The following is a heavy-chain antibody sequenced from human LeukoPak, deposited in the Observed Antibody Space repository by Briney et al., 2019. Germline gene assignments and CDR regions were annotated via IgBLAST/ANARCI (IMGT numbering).Heavy chain of an antibody. D-gene: IGHD3-22*01. V-gene: IGHV1-2*02. Sequence: ASVKVSCKASGYTFTGYYMHWVRQAPGQGLEWMGWINPNSGGTNYAQKFQGRVTMTRDTSISTAYMELSRLRSDDTAVYYCAAATDYYDSSGESAFDIWGQGTMVTVSS. J-gene: IGHJ3*02. CDR2: INPNSGGT. CDR3: AAATDYYDSSGESAFDI. CDR1: GYTFTGYY.